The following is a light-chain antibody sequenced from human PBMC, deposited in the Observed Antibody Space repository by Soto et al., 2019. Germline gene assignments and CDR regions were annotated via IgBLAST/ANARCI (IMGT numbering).Light chain of an antibody. CDR1: QSVFYSSNNKNY. Sequence: DIVMTQSPDSLAMSLGERATINCKSSQSVFYSSNNKNYLAWYQQKPGQPPKLLINWASTRESGVPDRFSGSGSGTDFTLTISSLQAADVAVYYCQQYNNWPPWTFGQGTKVEIK. V-gene: IGKV4-1*01. CDR2: WAS. J-gene: IGKJ1*01. CDR3: QQYNNWPPWT.